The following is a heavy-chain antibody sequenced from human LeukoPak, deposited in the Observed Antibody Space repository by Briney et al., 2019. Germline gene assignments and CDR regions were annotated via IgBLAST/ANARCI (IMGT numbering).Heavy chain of an antibody. Sequence: GESLKISCKASGYTFTGYYMHWVRQAPGQGLEWMGWINPNSGGTNYAQKFQGRVTMTRDTSISTAYMELSRLRSDDTAVYYCARVGETGENAFDIWGQGTMVTVSS. V-gene: IGHV1-2*02. D-gene: IGHD7-27*01. J-gene: IGHJ3*02. CDR3: ARVGETGENAFDI. CDR1: GYTFTGYY. CDR2: INPNSGGT.